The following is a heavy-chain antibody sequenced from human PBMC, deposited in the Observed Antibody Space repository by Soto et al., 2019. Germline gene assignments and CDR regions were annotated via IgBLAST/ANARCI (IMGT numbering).Heavy chain of an antibody. J-gene: IGHJ6*02. CDR3: ARVNGSNWNNYYYYYGMDV. CDR2: TYYRSKWYN. V-gene: IGHV6-1*01. D-gene: IGHD1-20*01. CDR1: GDSVSSNSAA. Sequence: PSQTLSLTCAISGDSVSSNSAAWNWIRQSPSRGLEWPGRTYYRSKWYNDYAVSVKSRITINPDTSKNQFSLQLNSVTPEDTAVYYCARVNGSNWNNYYYYYGMDVWGQGTTVTVSS.